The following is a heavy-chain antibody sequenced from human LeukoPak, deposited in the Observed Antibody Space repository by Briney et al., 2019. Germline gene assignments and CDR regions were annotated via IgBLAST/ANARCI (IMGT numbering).Heavy chain of an antibody. CDR3: ASYDFWSGYSFDY. J-gene: IGHJ4*02. Sequence: PSETLSLTCAVYGGSLSGYYWSWIRQPPGKGLEWIGEINHSGSTNYNPSLKSRVSISVDTSKNQFSLKLSSVTAADTAVYYCASYDFWSGYSFDYWGQGTLVTVSS. CDR1: GGSLSGYY. V-gene: IGHV4-34*01. D-gene: IGHD3-3*01. CDR2: INHSGST.